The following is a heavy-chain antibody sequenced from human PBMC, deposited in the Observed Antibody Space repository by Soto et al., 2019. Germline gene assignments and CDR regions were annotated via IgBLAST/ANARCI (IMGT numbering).Heavy chain of an antibody. D-gene: IGHD1-26*01. CDR2: IYHSGTT. Sequence: EARVVSLSGSGGSMTRSNWSLIRPTPGKTLDLIGYIYHSGTTTYNPSLKSRVTISVDTYKNQFSLRLTSVIAADTAVYYCAVDMTYGPGSIAGRDSWAQRIRVPVS. J-gene: IGHJ4*02. V-gene: IGHV4-59*01. CDR1: GGSMTRSN. CDR3: AVDMTYGPGSIAGRDS.